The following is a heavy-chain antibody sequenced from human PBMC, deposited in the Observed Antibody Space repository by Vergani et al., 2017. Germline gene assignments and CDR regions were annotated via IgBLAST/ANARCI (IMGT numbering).Heavy chain of an antibody. J-gene: IGHJ4*02. CDR2: ISSSGSTI. CDR3: ARVRRGSYSSSSDY. V-gene: IGHV3-11*01. CDR1: GFPFSEYY. Sequence: QVQLVESGGGLVKPGGSLRLSCAASGFPFSEYYMSWIRQAPGKGLEWVSYISSSGSTIYYADSVKGRFTISGDNAKNSLYLQMNSLRADDTAVYYCARVRRGSYSSSSDYWGQGTLVTVSS. D-gene: IGHD6-6*01.